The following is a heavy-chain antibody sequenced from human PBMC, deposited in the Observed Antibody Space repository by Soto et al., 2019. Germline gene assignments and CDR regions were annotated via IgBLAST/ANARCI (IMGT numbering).Heavy chain of an antibody. CDR3: ARDGCLTTACYTARNWFDP. D-gene: IGHD2-2*02. V-gene: IGHV3-23*01. CDR2: VSGSGSST. J-gene: IGHJ5*02. Sequence: EVQLLESGGGLVQPGGSLRLSCVASGSTFNSYAMSWVRQTPGKGLEWVSGVSGSGSSTFYADSVRGRFIISRDNSKNTLYLQMNGLTAEDTARYYCARDGCLTTACYTARNWFDPWGQGTLVTVSS. CDR1: GSTFNSYA.